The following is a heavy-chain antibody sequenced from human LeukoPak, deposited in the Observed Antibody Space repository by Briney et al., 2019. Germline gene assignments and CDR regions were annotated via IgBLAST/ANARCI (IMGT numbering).Heavy chain of an antibody. V-gene: IGHV4-34*01. D-gene: IGHD6-19*01. CDR3: ASAFWGSSGWYLDY. J-gene: IGHJ4*02. Sequence: SETLSLTCAVYGGSFSNYYWSWIRQPPGKGLEWVGEINHGGSTNYNPCLKSRVTISVDTSKNQFSLKLSSVTAADTAVYYCASAFWGSSGWYLDYWGQGTLVTVSS. CDR2: INHGGST. CDR1: GGSFSNYY.